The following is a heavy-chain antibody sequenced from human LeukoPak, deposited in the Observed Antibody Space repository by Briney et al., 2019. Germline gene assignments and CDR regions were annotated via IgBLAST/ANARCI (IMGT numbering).Heavy chain of an antibody. J-gene: IGHJ4*02. Sequence: XSSYXXGWIRQPPGKGXXXIGSIYYSGRTYYNPSLRSRVTISVDTSKNQFSLKLSSVTAADTAVYYCARMVQYSSSWFDYWGQGTLVTVSS. CDR2: IYYSGRT. D-gene: IGHD6-13*01. CDR3: ARMVQYSSSWFDY. CDR1: XSSYX. V-gene: IGHV4-39*01.